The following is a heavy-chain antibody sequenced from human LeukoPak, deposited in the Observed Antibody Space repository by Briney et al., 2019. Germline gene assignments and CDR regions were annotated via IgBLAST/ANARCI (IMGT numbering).Heavy chain of an antibody. CDR2: IIPIFGTA. Sequence: SAKVSCKASGGTFSSYAISWVRQAPGQGLEWMGGIIPIFGTANYAQKFQGRVTITTDESTSTAYMELSSLRSEDTAAYYCARGRSSSLGFWFDPWGQGTLVTVSS. V-gene: IGHV1-69*05. CDR3: ARGRSSSLGFWFDP. CDR1: GGTFSSYA. D-gene: IGHD6-13*01. J-gene: IGHJ5*02.